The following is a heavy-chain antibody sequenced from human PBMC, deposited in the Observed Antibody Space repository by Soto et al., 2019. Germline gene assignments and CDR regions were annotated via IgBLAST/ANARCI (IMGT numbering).Heavy chain of an antibody. V-gene: IGHV3-48*01. Sequence: LRLSCAASGFTFSSYSMNWVRQAPGKGLEWVSYISSSSSTIHYSDSVKGRFTISRDNAKNSLYLQMNSLRAEDTAVYYCARDSPRYSGSYPPAYWGQGTLVTVSS. D-gene: IGHD1-26*01. CDR1: GFTFSSYS. CDR3: ARDSPRYSGSYPPAY. CDR2: ISSSSSTI. J-gene: IGHJ4*02.